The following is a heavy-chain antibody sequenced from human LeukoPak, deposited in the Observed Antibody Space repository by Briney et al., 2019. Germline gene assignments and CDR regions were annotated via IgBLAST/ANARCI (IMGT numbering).Heavy chain of an antibody. CDR1: GLTFSSYW. Sequence: PGESLRLSCAASGLTFSSYWMHWVRQAPGKGLAWDSRINTDGSSTSYADSVKGRFTISRDNAKNTLYLQMNSLRAEDTAVYYCARDPHTYYDFWSGGGNWFDPWGQGTLVTVSS. D-gene: IGHD3-3*01. CDR3: ARDPHTYYDFWSGGGNWFDP. J-gene: IGHJ5*02. V-gene: IGHV3-74*01. CDR2: INTDGSST.